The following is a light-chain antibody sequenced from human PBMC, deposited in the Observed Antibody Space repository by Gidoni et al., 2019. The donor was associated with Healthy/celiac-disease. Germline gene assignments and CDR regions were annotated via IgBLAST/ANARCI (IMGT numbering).Light chain of an antibody. Sequence: SSDLTQDPAVSVALVQTARITCQGDSLRSYYASWYQQKPGQAPVLVIYGKNNRPSGIPDRFSGSSSGNKASLTITGAQAEDEADYYCNSRDSSGNHLNVVFGGGTKLTVL. CDR1: SLRSYY. CDR2: GKN. J-gene: IGLJ2*01. CDR3: NSRDSSGNHLNVV. V-gene: IGLV3-19*01.